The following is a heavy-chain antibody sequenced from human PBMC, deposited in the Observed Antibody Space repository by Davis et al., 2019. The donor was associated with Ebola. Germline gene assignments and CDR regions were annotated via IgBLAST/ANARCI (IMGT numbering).Heavy chain of an antibody. CDR2: ISSGGGAP. D-gene: IGHD1-26*01. V-gene: IGHV3-23*01. CDR3: AVRVGATGG. J-gene: IGHJ4*02. CDR1: GFTFSTYA. Sequence: GGSLRLSCAASGFTFSTYAMGWVRQAPGKGLEWVSDISSGGGAPYYADSVKGRFTTFRDNPKNTLYLQMNSLSAGDTAKYYCAVRVGATGGWGQGTLVTVSS.